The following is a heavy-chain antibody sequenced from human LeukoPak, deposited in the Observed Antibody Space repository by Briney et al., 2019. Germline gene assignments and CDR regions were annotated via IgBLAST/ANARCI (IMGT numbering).Heavy chain of an antibody. CDR3: VRWNEVITSLDY. CDR2: VYYSGST. V-gene: IGHV4-59*08. CDR1: GGVLNSFY. D-gene: IGHD3-16*01. Sequence: SETLSLTCAVSGGVLNSFYWNWIRQPPGKGLEWIGYVYYSGSTSYNPSLKSRVTMSADTSKNQFSLNLNSVTAADTAVYYCVRWNEVITSLDYWGQGILVAVSS. J-gene: IGHJ4*02.